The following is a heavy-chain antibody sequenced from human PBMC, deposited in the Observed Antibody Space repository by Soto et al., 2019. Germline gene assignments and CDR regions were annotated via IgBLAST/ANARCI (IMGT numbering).Heavy chain of an antibody. CDR3: AKDIVRYTYGACDN. CDR1: GFTFSSYG. Sequence: QVQLVESGGAVVQPGKSLRRSCAASGFTFSSYGMYWIRQAPGKGLEWVAAISYDGSNKFHADSVKGRFTISRDNSQNTLYLQMTSLSTEDTAVYYCAKDIVRYTYGACDNWGQGALVTVSS. CDR2: ISYDGSNK. D-gene: IGHD5-18*01. J-gene: IGHJ4*02. V-gene: IGHV3-30*18.